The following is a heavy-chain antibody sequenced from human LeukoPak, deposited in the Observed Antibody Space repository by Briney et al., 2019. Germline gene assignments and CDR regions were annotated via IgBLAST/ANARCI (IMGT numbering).Heavy chain of an antibody. J-gene: IGHJ4*02. V-gene: IGHV4-59*01. CDR2: IYYSGST. D-gene: IGHD3-10*01. CDR3: ARAHYGPFDY. Sequence: SETLSLTCTVSGGSISRYYWSWIRQPPGKGLEWIGYIYYSGSTNYNPSLKSRVAISVDTSKNQFSLKLSSVTAADTAVYYCARAHYGPFDYWGQGTLVTVSS. CDR1: GGSISRYY.